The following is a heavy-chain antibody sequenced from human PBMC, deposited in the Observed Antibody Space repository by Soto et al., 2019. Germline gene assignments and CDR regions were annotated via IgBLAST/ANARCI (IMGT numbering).Heavy chain of an antibody. CDR1: GYSFSNYW. D-gene: IGHD6-19*01. CDR2: INGGDSDT. CDR3: GRQDSNGWYEY. V-gene: IGHV5-51*01. Sequence: GESLKISCKGSGYSFSNYWIAWVRQMPGKGLEWMGIINGGDSDTTYSPSFQGQVTVSADKSIGTAYLQWNSLKASDTAIYYSGRQDSNGWYEYWGQGTPVTVSS. J-gene: IGHJ4*02.